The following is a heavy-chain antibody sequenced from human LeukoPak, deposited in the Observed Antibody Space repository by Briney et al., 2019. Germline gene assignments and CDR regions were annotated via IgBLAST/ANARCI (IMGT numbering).Heavy chain of an antibody. Sequence: PGRSLRLSCAASGFTFDDYAMHWVRQAPGKGLEWVSGISWNSGSIGYADSVKGRFTISRDNAKNSLYLQMNSLRAEDTAVYYCTTDPDSPDYYGSGWFKNDAFDIWGQGTMVTVSS. J-gene: IGHJ3*02. D-gene: IGHD3-10*01. CDR3: TTDPDSPDYYGSGWFKNDAFDI. CDR2: ISWNSGSI. CDR1: GFTFDDYA. V-gene: IGHV3-9*01.